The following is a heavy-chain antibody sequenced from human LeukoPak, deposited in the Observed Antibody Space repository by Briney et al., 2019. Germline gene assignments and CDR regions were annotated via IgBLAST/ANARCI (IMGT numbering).Heavy chain of an antibody. CDR2: IYYSRST. Sequence: KCSETVSLTCTVSGGSISSYFWSWIRQPPGKGLEWIAYIYYSRSTNYYPSLKSRVTISVDTSKNQFSLKLSSVTAADTAVYYCARSATFGTDAFDFWGQGT. D-gene: IGHD1-1*01. CDR1: GGSISSYF. CDR3: ARSATFGTDAFDF. J-gene: IGHJ3*01. V-gene: IGHV4-59*01.